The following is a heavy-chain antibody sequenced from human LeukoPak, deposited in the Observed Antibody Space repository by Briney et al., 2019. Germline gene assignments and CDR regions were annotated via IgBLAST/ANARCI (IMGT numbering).Heavy chain of an antibody. J-gene: IGHJ4*02. CDR1: GFTFSRFA. CDR2: ISKTGDIV. CDR3: AKDRNLAGYSSWIFDY. Sequence: QSGGSLRLSCAASGFTFSRFAMNWVRQAPGKGLEWVSIISKTGDIVFYADSVKGRFTISRDNSKNTVWLQMDSLRAEDTAVYYCAKDRNLAGYSSWIFDYWGQGTLVTVSS. V-gene: IGHV3-23*01. D-gene: IGHD6-13*01.